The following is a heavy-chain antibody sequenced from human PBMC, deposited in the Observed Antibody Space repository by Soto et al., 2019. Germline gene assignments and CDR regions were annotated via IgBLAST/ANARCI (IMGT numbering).Heavy chain of an antibody. CDR3: ASRDPGTSVDY. V-gene: IGHV4-4*02. Sequence: SDTLSLTCAVSGGSFTSNNWWTWARQPPGQGLEWIGEIYRTGSTNFNPSLKSRVTISLDKSENQSSLKVTSLTAADTAVYYCASRDPGTSVDYWGQGTLVTVSS. CDR1: GGSFTSNNW. J-gene: IGHJ4*02. CDR2: IYRTGST. D-gene: IGHD1-7*01.